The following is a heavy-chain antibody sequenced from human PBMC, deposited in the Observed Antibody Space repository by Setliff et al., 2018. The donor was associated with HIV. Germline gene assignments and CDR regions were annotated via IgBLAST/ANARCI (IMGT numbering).Heavy chain of an antibody. D-gene: IGHD4-4*01. J-gene: IGHJ5*02. Sequence: SETLSLTCTVSGGSITRRTNNYWGWIRQPPGKGLEWIGSMIYGGDTFYNPSLKRRVTISVDTSKSQVSLRLISVTAADTSVYYCARPYSGRGGGAWFDPWGQGILVTVSS. CDR2: MIYGGDT. V-gene: IGHV4-39*01. CDR3: ARPYSGRGGGAWFDP. CDR1: GGSITRRTNNY.